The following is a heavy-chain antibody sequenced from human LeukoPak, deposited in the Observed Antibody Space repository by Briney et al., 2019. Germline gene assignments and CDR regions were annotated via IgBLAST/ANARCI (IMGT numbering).Heavy chain of an antibody. CDR1: GFTFSSYS. J-gene: IGHJ4*02. CDR3: ARGHSGGNFDY. Sequence: GGSLRLSCAASGFTFSSYSMNWVRQAPGKGLEWVSSISFDSTYIYYADSVKGRFTISRDDAKNSLYLQMNSLRAEDTAVYYYARGHSGGNFDYWGQGTLVTVSS. D-gene: IGHD3-10*01. V-gene: IGHV3-21*01. CDR2: ISFDSTYI.